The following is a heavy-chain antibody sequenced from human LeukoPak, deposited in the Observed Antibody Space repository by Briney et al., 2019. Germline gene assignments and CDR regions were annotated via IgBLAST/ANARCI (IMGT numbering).Heavy chain of an antibody. D-gene: IGHD5-18*01. Sequence: GGSLRLSCAGSGFTFSSYAMSWVRQAPGKGLEWVSAISGSGGSTYYADSVKGRFTISRDNSKNTLYLQMNSLRAEDTAVYYCAKDRGRGYSYGYFDYWGQGTLVTVSS. CDR3: AKDRGRGYSYGYFDY. CDR2: ISGSGGST. CDR1: GFTFSSYA. V-gene: IGHV3-23*01. J-gene: IGHJ4*02.